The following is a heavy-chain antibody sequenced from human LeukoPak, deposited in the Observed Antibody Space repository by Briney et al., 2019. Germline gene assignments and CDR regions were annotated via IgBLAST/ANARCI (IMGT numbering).Heavy chain of an antibody. J-gene: IGHJ4*02. V-gene: IGHV3-66*01. CDR2: IYSGGST. Sequence: PGGSLRLSCVASGFSVSSNYMTWVRQAPGKGLEWVSVIYSGGSTYYADSAKGRFTISRDNSKNTVYLQMNSLRAEDTAVYYCARGRSGWYLDYWGQGTLVTVSS. CDR1: GFSVSSNY. D-gene: IGHD6-19*01. CDR3: ARGRSGWYLDY.